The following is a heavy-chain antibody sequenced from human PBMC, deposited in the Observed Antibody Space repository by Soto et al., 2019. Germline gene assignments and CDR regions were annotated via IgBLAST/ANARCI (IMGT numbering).Heavy chain of an antibody. V-gene: IGHV1-18*01. CDR2: ISAYNGNT. J-gene: IGHJ6*02. Sequence: GSSVKVSCKASGYTFTSYGISWVRQAPGQGLEWMGWISAYNGNTNYAQKLQGRVTMTTDTSTSTAYMELRSLRSDDTAVYYCARDVGAGYDFWSGYSSYYYYYGMDVWGQGTTVTVS. D-gene: IGHD3-3*01. CDR3: ARDVGAGYDFWSGYSSYYYYYGMDV. CDR1: GYTFTSYG.